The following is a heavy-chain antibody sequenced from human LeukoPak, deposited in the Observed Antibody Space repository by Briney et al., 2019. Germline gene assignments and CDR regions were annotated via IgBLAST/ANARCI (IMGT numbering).Heavy chain of an antibody. CDR2: ILSSGST. V-gene: IGHV4-4*07. D-gene: IGHD5-24*01. CDR3: AREDGWPRYHFDF. J-gene: IGHJ4*02. Sequence: SQTLSLTCTVSGDSTSNYYWSWIRQSAGKGLEWIGRILSSGSTNYNLSLKSRVTMSIDMSRNQFSLRLISVTAADTAVYYCAREDGWPRYHFDFWGQGILVTVSS. CDR1: GDSTSNYY.